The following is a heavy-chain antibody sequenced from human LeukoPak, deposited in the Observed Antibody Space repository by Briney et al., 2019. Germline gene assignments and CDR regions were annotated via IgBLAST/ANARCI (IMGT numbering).Heavy chain of an antibody. CDR2: ISSSSSFI. J-gene: IGHJ5*02. CDR1: GFTFSSYS. D-gene: IGHD3-10*01. Sequence: GGSLRLSCAASGFTFSSYSMNWVRQAPGKGLEWVSSISSSSSFIYYADSVKGRFTISRDNAKNSLYLQMNSLRAEDTAVYYCARCRGFPLRGVIICDWFDPWGQGTLVTVSS. V-gene: IGHV3-21*04. CDR3: ARCRGFPLRGVIICDWFDP.